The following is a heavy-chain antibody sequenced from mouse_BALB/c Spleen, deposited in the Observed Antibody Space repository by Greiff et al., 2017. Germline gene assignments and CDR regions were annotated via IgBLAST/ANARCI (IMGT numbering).Heavy chain of an antibody. CDR1: GYTFTSYY. V-gene: IGHV1S16*01. CDR3: TGGGSMVAYYAMDY. D-gene: IGHD2-10*02. J-gene: IGHJ4*01. Sequence: QVQLQQSGADLVKPGASVKLSCKASGYTFTSYYMYWVKQRPGQGLEWIGEINPSNGGTNFNEKFKSKATLTVDKSSSTAYMQLSSLTAEDSAVYDCTGGGSMVAYYAMDYWGQGTSVTVSS. CDR2: INPSNGGT.